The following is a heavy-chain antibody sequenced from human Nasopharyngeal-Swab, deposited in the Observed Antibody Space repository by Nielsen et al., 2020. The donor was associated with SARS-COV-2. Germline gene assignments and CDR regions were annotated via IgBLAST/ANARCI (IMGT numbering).Heavy chain of an antibody. J-gene: IGHJ5*02. D-gene: IGHD3-22*01. CDR1: GFTFSSYA. V-gene: IGHV3-23*01. Sequence: GGSLRLSCAASGFTFSSYAMSWVRQAPGKGLEWVSAISGSGGSTYYADSVKGRFTISRDNSKNTLYLQMNSLRAEDTAVYYCAALSTYYYASSGYPWGQGTLVTVSS. CDR3: AALSTYYYASSGYP. CDR2: ISGSGGST.